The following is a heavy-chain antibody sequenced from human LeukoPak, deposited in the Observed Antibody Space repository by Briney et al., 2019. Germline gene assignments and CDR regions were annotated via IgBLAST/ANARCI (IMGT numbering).Heavy chain of an antibody. D-gene: IGHD3-22*01. Sequence: SVKVSCKASGGTFSSYAISWVRQAPGQGLEWMGRIIPILGIANYAQKFQGRVTITSDKSTSTAYMELSSLRSEDTAVYYCARDREYYDSSGYPVIASLFDYWGQGTLVTVSS. J-gene: IGHJ4*02. CDR2: IIPILGIA. CDR3: ARDREYYDSSGYPVIASLFDY. CDR1: GGTFSSYA. V-gene: IGHV1-69*04.